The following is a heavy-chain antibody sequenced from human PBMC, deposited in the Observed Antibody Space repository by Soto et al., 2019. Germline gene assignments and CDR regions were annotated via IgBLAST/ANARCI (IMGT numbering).Heavy chain of an antibody. CDR2: ISYDGSNK. Sequence: SCKASGYTFTNYKVHWVRQAPGQGLEWVAVISYDGSNKYYADSVKGRFTISRDNSKNTLYLQMNNLRAEDTAVYYCAKGRAKNWFDPWGQGTLVTVSS. J-gene: IGHJ5*02. CDR3: AKGRAKNWFDP. V-gene: IGHV3-30*18. CDR1: GYTFTNYK.